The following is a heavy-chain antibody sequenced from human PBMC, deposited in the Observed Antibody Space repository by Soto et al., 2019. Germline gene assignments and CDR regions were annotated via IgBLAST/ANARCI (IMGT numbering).Heavy chain of an antibody. CDR2: IKSKTDGGTT. Sequence: GGALRLYCAASGFTFSNAWMNLVRQAPGKGLEWVGRIKSKTDGGTTDYAAPVKGRFTISRDDSKNTLYLQMNSLKTEDTAVYYCTTDIAAITMIVVVRPYGMDVWGQGTTVTVSS. CDR1: GFTFSNAW. D-gene: IGHD3-22*01. V-gene: IGHV3-15*07. J-gene: IGHJ6*02. CDR3: TTDIAAITMIVVVRPYGMDV.